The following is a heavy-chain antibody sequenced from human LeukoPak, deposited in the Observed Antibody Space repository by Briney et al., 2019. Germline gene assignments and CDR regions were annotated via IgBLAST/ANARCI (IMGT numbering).Heavy chain of an antibody. CDR3: ARGGYGFGQTFDY. V-gene: IGHV4-59*12. J-gene: IGHJ4*02. CDR1: GGSISSYY. CDR2: IYYSGST. D-gene: IGHD5-18*01. Sequence: SETLSLTCTVSGGSISSYYWSWIRQPPGKGLEWIGYIYYSGSTNYNPSLKSRVTISVDTSKNQFSLKLSSVTAADTAVYYCARGGYGFGQTFDYWGQGTLVTVSS.